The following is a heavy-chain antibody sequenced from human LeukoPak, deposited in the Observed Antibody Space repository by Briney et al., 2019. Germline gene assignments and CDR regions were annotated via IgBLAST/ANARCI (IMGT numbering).Heavy chain of an antibody. CDR3: ARIHKYYYDSSGYYNRYYGMDV. CDR1: GGSFSGYY. J-gene: IGHJ6*02. CDR2: INHSGST. Sequence: NPSETLSLTCAVYGGSFSGYYWSWIRQPPGKGLEWSGEINHSGSTNYNPSLKSRVTISVDTSKNQFSLKLSSVTAADTAVYYCARIHKYYYDSSGYYNRYYGMDVWGQGTTVTVSS. V-gene: IGHV4-34*01. D-gene: IGHD3-22*01.